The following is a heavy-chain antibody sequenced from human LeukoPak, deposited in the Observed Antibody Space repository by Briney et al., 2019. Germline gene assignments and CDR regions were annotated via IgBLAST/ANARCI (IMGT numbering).Heavy chain of an antibody. D-gene: IGHD5-18*01. J-gene: IGHJ4*02. Sequence: GGSLRLSCAASGFAFSGSAMHWVRQASGKGLEWVGRIRTKTNDYATAYAASVKGRFTISRDDSKNTAYLQMNSLKTEDTAVYYCSRLGFNVDTDYWGQGTLVTVSS. CDR1: GFAFSGSA. CDR2: IRTKTNDYAT. CDR3: SRLGFNVDTDY. V-gene: IGHV3-73*01.